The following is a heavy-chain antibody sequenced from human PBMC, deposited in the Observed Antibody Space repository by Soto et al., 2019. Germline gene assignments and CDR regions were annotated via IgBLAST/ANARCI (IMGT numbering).Heavy chain of an antibody. CDR1: GDPIGSGDFY. Sequence: QVLLQESGPGLVKASQTLSLDCSVSGDPIGSGDFYWTWIRQTPERGLEWIGHIHHSGTTSYNPSLGNRISITIDTSGTVFSLSITSLGVTDAGVYFCSRDLLGFDTSGFHGWGHGILVSV. CDR2: IHHSGTT. D-gene: IGHD3-9*01. V-gene: IGHV4-30-4*01. J-gene: IGHJ4*01. CDR3: SRDLLGFDTSGFHG.